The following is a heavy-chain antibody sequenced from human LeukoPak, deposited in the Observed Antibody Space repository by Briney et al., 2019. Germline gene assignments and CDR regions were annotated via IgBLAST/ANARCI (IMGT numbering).Heavy chain of an antibody. J-gene: IGHJ4*02. D-gene: IGHD6-6*01. CDR2: ISYDGSNK. Sequence: PGGSLRLSCAASGFTFSSYAMHWVRQAPGKGLEWVAVISYDGSNKYYADSVKGRFTISRDNSKNTLYLQMNSLRAEDTAVYYCARDNDSSSSFVSVCLDYWGQGTLVTVSS. V-gene: IGHV3-30*04. CDR3: ARDNDSSSSFVSVCLDY. CDR1: GFTFSSYA.